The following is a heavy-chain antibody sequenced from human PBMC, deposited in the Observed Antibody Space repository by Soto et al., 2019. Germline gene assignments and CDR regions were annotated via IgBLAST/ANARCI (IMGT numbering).Heavy chain of an antibody. Sequence: GGSLRLSCAASGFTFDDYAMHWVRQAPGKGLEWVSGISWNSGSIGYADSVKGRFTISRDNAKNSLYLQMNSLRAEDTALYYCAKDIRGIAAAGTVLDYWGQGTLVTVSS. V-gene: IGHV3-9*01. D-gene: IGHD6-13*01. J-gene: IGHJ4*02. CDR3: AKDIRGIAAAGTVLDY. CDR1: GFTFDDYA. CDR2: ISWNSGSI.